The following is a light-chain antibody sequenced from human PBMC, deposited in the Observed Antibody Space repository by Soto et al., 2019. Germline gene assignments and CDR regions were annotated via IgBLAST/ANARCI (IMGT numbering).Light chain of an antibody. CDR1: QSIDDN. CDR2: AAS. Sequence: DIQITQSPSTLSASVGDRVTITCRASQSIDDNLNWYQQKPGKAPNLLIYAASSLQSGVSSRFGGSGSGTDFTLTISSLQPEDFGTYFCQQSFSSPPTFGGGTKVDIK. J-gene: IGKJ4*01. CDR3: QQSFSSPPT. V-gene: IGKV1-39*01.